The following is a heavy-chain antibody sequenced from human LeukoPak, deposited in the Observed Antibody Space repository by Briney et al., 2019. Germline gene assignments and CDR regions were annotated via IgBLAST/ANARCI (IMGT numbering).Heavy chain of an antibody. D-gene: IGHD2-2*02. Sequence: GSLRLSCAASGFTFSNAWMSWVRQAPGKGLEWVGRIKSKTDGGTTDYAAPVKGRFTISRDDSKNTLYLQMNSLKTEDTAVYYCTTDPIAPPIVVVPAAITVKRYYYYMDVWGKGTTVTVSS. CDR2: IKSKTDGGTT. J-gene: IGHJ6*03. V-gene: IGHV3-15*01. CDR1: GFTFSNAW. CDR3: TTDPIAPPIVVVPAAITVKRYYYYMDV.